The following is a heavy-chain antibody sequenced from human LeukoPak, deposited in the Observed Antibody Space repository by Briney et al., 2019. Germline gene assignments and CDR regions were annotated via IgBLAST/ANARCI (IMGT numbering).Heavy chain of an antibody. CDR1: GGSITSGRDY. Sequence: SQTLSLTCSVSGGSITSGRDYWTWIRQPAGKGLEWIGRLYTNDNTNYDPSLESRVSISVDTSKSQFYLQLTSVTAADTAVYFCARGVVTVDYYMDVWGKGITVIVSS. V-gene: IGHV4-61*02. J-gene: IGHJ6*03. D-gene: IGHD2-21*02. CDR2: LYTNDNT. CDR3: ARGVVTVDYYMDV.